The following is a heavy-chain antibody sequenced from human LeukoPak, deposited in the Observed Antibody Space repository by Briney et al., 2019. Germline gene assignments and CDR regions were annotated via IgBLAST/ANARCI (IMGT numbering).Heavy chain of an antibody. V-gene: IGHV4-39*01. Sequence: SETLSLTCTVSGGSISSSSYYWGWIRQPPGKGLEWIGSIYYSGSTYYNPSLKSRVTIPVDTSKNQFSLKLSSVTAADTAVYYCARTYSGSCDYWGQGTLVTVPS. CDR2: IYYSGST. D-gene: IGHD1-26*01. CDR1: GGSISSSSYY. CDR3: ARTYSGSCDY. J-gene: IGHJ4*02.